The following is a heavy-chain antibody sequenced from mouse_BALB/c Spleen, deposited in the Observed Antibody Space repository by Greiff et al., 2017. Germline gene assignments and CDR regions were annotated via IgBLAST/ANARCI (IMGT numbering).Heavy chain of an antibody. Sequence: EVKLMESGGGLVQPGGSMKLSCVASGFTFSNYWMNWVRQSPEKGLEWVAEIRLKSNNYASHYAESVKGRFTISRDDSKSSVYLQMNNLRAEDTGIYYCTPNYYGYWGQGTTLTVSS. CDR1: GFTFSNYW. V-gene: IGHV6-6*02. CDR2: IRLKSNNYAS. J-gene: IGHJ2*01. CDR3: TPNYYGY.